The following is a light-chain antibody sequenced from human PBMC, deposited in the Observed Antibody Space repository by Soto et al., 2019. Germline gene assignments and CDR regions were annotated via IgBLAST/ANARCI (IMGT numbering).Light chain of an antibody. CDR2: GAS. V-gene: IGKV3-20*01. J-gene: IGKJ2*01. CDR1: QSVSSNY. CDR3: QQYGSTPRT. Sequence: EIVLTQSPGTLSLSPGERDTLSCRASQSVSSNYLAWYQQKPGQAPRLLIYGASSRATGIPDRFSGSGSGTDLTLTISRLEPEDFAVYYCQQYGSTPRTFGQGTKLEIK.